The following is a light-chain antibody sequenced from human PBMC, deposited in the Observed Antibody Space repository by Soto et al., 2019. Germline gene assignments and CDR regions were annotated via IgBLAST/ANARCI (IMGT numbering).Light chain of an antibody. CDR2: DND. CDR3: GTWDNSRSVV. CDR1: SSNIGDNY. J-gene: IGLJ2*01. V-gene: IGLV1-51*01. Sequence: QSVLTQPPSVSAAPGQKVTISCSGGSSNIGDNYVSWYQQFPGTAPKLLIYDNDKRPSGIPDRFSGSKSGTSATLGITGLQTGDEADYYCGTWDNSRSVVFGGGTQLTVL.